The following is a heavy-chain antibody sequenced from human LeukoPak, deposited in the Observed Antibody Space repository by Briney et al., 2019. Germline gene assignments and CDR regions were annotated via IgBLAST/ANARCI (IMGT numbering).Heavy chain of an antibody. D-gene: IGHD3-22*01. CDR1: GYTFASYD. Sequence: EASVKVYCKASGYTFASYDINWVRQATGQGLEWMGWMNPNSGNTGYAQKFQGRVTMTRNTSISTAYMELSSLRSEDTAVYYCARGDSSGTHNWFDPWGQGTLVTVSS. CDR3: ARGDSSGTHNWFDP. V-gene: IGHV1-8*01. CDR2: MNPNSGNT. J-gene: IGHJ5*02.